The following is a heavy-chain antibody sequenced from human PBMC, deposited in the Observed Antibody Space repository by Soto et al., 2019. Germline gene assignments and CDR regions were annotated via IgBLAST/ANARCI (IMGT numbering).Heavy chain of an antibody. CDR1: GFTFSSYA. J-gene: IGHJ6*02. Sequence: GGSLRLSCAASGFTFSSYAMHWVRQAPGKGLEWVAVISYDGSNKYYADSVKGRFTISRDNSKNTLYLQMNSLRAEDTAVYYCARDLYYYGSGSYYHYYYYYGMDVWGQGTTVTVSS. CDR2: ISYDGSNK. CDR3: ARDLYYYGSGSYYHYYYYYGMDV. V-gene: IGHV3-30-3*01. D-gene: IGHD3-10*01.